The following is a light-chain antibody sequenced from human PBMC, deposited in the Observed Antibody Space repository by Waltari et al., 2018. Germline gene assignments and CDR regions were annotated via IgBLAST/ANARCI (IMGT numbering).Light chain of an antibody. CDR1: SSNIGSNY. CDR2: RDD. V-gene: IGLV1-47*01. CDR3: ASWDDSLSALV. J-gene: IGLJ3*02. Sequence: QSVLTQAPSASETPGQRITISCSGSSSNIGSNYVSWYQHLPGAAPKLLIGRDDHPPSGVPDRFSGSKSGTSASLAISGLRSEDEADYYCASWDDSLSALVFGGGTKLTVL.